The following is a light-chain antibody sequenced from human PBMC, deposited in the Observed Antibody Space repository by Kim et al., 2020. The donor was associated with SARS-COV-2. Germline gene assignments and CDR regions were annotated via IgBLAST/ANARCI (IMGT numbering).Light chain of an antibody. CDR3: AVWDDSLRGPV. V-gene: IGLV1-47*01. CDR2: RNN. J-gene: IGLJ3*02. Sequence: QSVLIQPPAASGTPGQKVTISCSGSSSNIGSNYVYWYQQLPGTAPKLLIYRNNQRPSGVPDRFSGSKSGTSASLAISGLRSEDEADYYCAVWDDSLRGPVFGGGTQLTVL. CDR1: SSNIGSNY.